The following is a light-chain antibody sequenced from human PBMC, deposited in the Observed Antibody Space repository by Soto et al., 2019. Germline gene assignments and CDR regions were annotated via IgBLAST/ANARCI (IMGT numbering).Light chain of an antibody. V-gene: IGKV1-12*01. Sequence: DIQVTQSPSSVSASVGDRVTITCRTSQDVSSWLAWYQQKPGQAPELLIYSASTWQTGVPSRFSGSGSGTEFTLTISSLQPEDFAIYYCQPDNSCPLTFGGGTKVEIK. CDR1: QDVSSW. CDR2: SAS. J-gene: IGKJ4*01. CDR3: QPDNSCPLT.